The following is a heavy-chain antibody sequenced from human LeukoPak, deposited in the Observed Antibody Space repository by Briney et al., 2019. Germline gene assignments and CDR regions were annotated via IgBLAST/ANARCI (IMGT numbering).Heavy chain of an antibody. Sequence: GGSLRLSCAASGFTFNDYRMNWVRQAPGEGLEWVSCIVGSGSTIHYADSVKDRFTVPRDNAKNSLYLQMNSLRDEDTAVYYCAREYSGSYHAFDIWGQGTMVTVSS. CDR3: AREYSGSYHAFDI. CDR1: GFTFNDYR. CDR2: IVGSGSTI. D-gene: IGHD1-26*01. V-gene: IGHV3-48*02. J-gene: IGHJ3*02.